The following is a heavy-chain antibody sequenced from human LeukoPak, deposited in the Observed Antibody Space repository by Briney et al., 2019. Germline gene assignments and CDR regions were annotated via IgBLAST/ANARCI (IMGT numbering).Heavy chain of an antibody. CDR3: ARSGYSSSWPRGGDY. Sequence: PSETLSLTCTVSGGSISSYYWSWIRQPPGKGLEWIGFIYYSGSTNYNPSLKSRVTISVDTSKNQFFLNLRSVTAADTAVYYCARSGYSSSWPRGGDYWGQGTLVTVSS. CDR1: GGSISSYY. D-gene: IGHD6-13*01. V-gene: IGHV4-59*01. CDR2: IYYSGST. J-gene: IGHJ4*02.